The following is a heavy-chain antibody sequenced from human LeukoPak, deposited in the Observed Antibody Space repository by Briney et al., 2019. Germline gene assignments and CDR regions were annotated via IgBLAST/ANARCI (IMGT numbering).Heavy chain of an antibody. CDR3: ARGITNIAVGDY. J-gene: IGHJ4*02. D-gene: IGHD6-19*01. CDR1: GFTVSNNY. V-gene: IGHV3-53*01. Sequence: GGSLRLSCAASGFTVSNNYMSWVRQAPGKGLEWVSIIYDSGSTYYADSVKGRFTISRDNFKNTLFLQMNSLRAEDTAVYYCARGITNIAVGDYWGQGTLVTVSS. CDR2: IYDSGST.